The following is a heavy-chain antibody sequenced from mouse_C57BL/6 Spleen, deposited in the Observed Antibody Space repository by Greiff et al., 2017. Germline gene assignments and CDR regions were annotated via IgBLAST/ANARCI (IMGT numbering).Heavy chain of an antibody. V-gene: IGHV5-17*01. CDR2: ISSGSSTI. CDR1: GFTFSDYG. J-gene: IGHJ1*03. CDR3: ARTSVYYYFDV. Sequence: EVKLLESGAGLVKPGGSLKLSCAASGFTFSDYGMHWVRQAPEKGLEWVAYISSGSSTIYYADTVKGRFTISRDNAKTTLFLLMTSLRSEDAAIYYCARTSVYYYFDVWGTGTTVTVSS.